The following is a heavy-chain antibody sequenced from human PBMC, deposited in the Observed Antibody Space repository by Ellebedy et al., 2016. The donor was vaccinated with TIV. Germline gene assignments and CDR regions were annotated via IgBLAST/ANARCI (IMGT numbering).Heavy chain of an antibody. D-gene: IGHD5-18*01. V-gene: IGHV3-23*01. CDR3: AKGKGYSDAFDF. J-gene: IGHJ3*01. Sequence: SVKGRFTISRDNSKNTLYLQMNGLRAEDTAIYYCAKGKGYSDAFDFWGQGTMVTVS.